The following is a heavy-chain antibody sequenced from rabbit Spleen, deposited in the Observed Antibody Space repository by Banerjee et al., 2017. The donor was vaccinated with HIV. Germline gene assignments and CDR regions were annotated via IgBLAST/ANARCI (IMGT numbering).Heavy chain of an antibody. CDR1: GFYFSNKAV. CDR3: AIAVGSTLYNF. CDR2: INAVTGKA. D-gene: IGHD4-2*01. Sequence: QEQLVESGGGLVKPGASLTLTCKASGFYFSNKAVMCWVRQAPGKGLEWIACINAVTGKAVDASWAKCPFTFSKTSSTTVTLQMTSLTAADTATYFCAIAVGSTLYNFWGPGTLVTVS. J-gene: IGHJ6*01. V-gene: IGHV1S45*01.